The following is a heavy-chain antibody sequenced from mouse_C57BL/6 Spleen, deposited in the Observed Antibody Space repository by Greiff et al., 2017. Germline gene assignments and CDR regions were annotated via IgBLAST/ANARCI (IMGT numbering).Heavy chain of an antibody. V-gene: IGHV1-19*01. D-gene: IGHD1-1*01. J-gene: IGHJ1*03. CDR2: INPYNGGT. CDR3: ERRRGYGSSVYWYFDV. Sequence: VHVKQSGPVLVKPGASVKMSCKASGYTFTDYYMNWVKQSHGKSLEWIGVINPYNGGTSYNQKFKGKATLTVDKSSSTAYMERNSLTSEDSAVYYCERRRGYGSSVYWYFDVWGTGTTVTGSS. CDR1: GYTFTDYY.